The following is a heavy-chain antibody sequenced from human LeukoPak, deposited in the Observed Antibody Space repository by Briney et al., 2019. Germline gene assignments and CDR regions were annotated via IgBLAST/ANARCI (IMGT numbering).Heavy chain of an antibody. CDR1: GFTFSNYA. J-gene: IGHJ6*02. D-gene: IGHD3-16*01. CDR3: AKLGALMKNGLDV. Sequence: GGSLRLSCAASGFTFSNYAMSWVRQAPGKGLEWVSDISGSGRTTNYADSVKGRFTISRDRSKNTLDLQMNSLRAEDTAVYYCAKLGALMKNGLDVWGQGTTVTVSS. CDR2: ISGSGRTT. V-gene: IGHV3-23*01.